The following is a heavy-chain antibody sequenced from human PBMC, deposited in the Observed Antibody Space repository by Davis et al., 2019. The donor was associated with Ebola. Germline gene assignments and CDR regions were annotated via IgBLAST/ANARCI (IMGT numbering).Heavy chain of an antibody. V-gene: IGHV3-30*04. Sequence: SLKISSAATGSTFCTYAMHSLGQAPPPPLDQLAAVSHSERERFYADSVKGRFTISRDNSKNTLYLQMSSLTVDDTAVYYCVMAVFHEVLDYWGQGTPVTVSS. CDR3: VMAVFHEVLDY. CDR2: VSHSERER. CDR1: GSTFCTYA. J-gene: IGHJ4*02. D-gene: IGHD3-3*01.